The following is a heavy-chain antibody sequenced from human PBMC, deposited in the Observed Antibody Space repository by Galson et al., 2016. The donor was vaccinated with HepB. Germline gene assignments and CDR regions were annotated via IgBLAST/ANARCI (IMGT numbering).Heavy chain of an antibody. CDR2: ISGNGGSI. J-gene: IGHJ4*02. V-gene: IGHV3-23*01. Sequence: SLRLSCAASGLTFSGYAMSWVRQTPGKGLEWVSAISGNGGSIYNADSVKGRFTISRDNSKNTLYLQMNSLRAEDTAVYYCAVARFLEWFTFDSWGQGTLVTVSS. D-gene: IGHD3-3*01. CDR3: AVARFLEWFTFDS. CDR1: GLTFSGYA.